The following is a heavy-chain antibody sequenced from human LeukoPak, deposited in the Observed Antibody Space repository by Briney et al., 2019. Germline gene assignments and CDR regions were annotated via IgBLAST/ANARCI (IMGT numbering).Heavy chain of an antibody. Sequence: GASVKVSCKASGYTFTSYGISWVRQAPGQGLEWMGWISAYNGNTNYAQKLQGRVTMTTDTSTSTAYMELRSLRSDDTAVYYCARDPGLDVGYVLNWFDPWGQGTLVTVSS. CDR2: ISAYNGNT. D-gene: IGHD5-12*01. V-gene: IGHV1-18*01. CDR1: GYTFTSYG. J-gene: IGHJ5*02. CDR3: ARDPGLDVGYVLNWFDP.